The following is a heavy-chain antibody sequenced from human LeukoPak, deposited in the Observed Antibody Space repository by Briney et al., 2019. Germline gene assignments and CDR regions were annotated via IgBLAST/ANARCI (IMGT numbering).Heavy chain of an antibody. CDR3: ARELTHCGGDCHDY. Sequence: GVSLRLSCAASGFTFSNYEMNWVRHAPGEGLEWVSYINERGTTMYYANSVKGRFTISRDNAKNSLYLQVNSLRAEDTAVYYCARELTHCGGDCHDYWGQGTLVTVSS. CDR1: GFTFSNYE. CDR2: INERGTTM. V-gene: IGHV3-48*03. D-gene: IGHD2-21*02. J-gene: IGHJ4*02.